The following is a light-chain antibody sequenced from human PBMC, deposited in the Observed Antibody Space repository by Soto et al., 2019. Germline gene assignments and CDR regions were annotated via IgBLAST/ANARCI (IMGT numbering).Light chain of an antibody. CDR1: QSVSSY. CDR2: DAS. CDR3: QQRSNWVT. J-gene: IGKJ5*01. Sequence: EIVLTQSPATLSLSPGERATLSFRASQSVSSYLVWYQQKPGQAPRLLIYDASNRATGIPARFSGSGSGTDFTLTISSLEPEDFAVYYCQQRSNWVTFGQGTRLEIK. V-gene: IGKV3-11*01.